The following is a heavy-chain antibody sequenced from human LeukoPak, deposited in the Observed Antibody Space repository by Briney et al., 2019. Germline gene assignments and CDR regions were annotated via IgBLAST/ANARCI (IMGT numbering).Heavy chain of an antibody. Sequence: PSETLSLTCTVSGGSIGTYYWSWIRQPAGKGLEWIGRVFTTGGANHNPSLKSRVTMSLDTSRNLFSLKLNSVTAADTAVYYCVRDGPSWGLLWGQGALVTVSS. V-gene: IGHV4-4*07. J-gene: IGHJ4*02. CDR3: VRDGPSWGLL. CDR2: VFTTGGA. D-gene: IGHD7-27*01. CDR1: GGSIGTYY.